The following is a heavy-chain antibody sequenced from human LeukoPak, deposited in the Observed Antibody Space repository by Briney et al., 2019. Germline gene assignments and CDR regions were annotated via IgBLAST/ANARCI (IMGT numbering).Heavy chain of an antibody. Sequence: SETLSLTCTVSGGSISSYYWSWSRQPPGKGLEWIAYIYYSGSTNYNPSLKSRVTISVDTSKNQFSLKLSSVTAADTAVYYCARPLTAGGFDLWGRGTLVTVSS. V-gene: IGHV4-59*08. CDR2: IYYSGST. J-gene: IGHJ2*01. CDR3: ARPLTAGGFDL. CDR1: GGSISSYY.